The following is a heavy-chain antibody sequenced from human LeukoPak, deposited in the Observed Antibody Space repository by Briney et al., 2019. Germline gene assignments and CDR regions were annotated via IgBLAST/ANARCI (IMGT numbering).Heavy chain of an antibody. CDR1: GYTFTGYY. CDR2: TNPNSGGT. D-gene: IGHD2-15*01. V-gene: IGHV1-2*02. J-gene: IGHJ5*02. CDR3: ARVLVVVVGINWFDP. Sequence: ASVKVSCKASGYTFTGYYMHWVRQAPGQGLEWMGWTNPNSGGTNYAQKFQGRVTMTRDTSISTAYMELSRLRSDDTAVYSCARVLVVVVGINWFDPWGQGTLVTVSS.